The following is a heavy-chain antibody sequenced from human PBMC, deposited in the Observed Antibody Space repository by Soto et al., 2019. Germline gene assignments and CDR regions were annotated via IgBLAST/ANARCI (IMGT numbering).Heavy chain of an antibody. D-gene: IGHD4-4*01. Sequence: PGGSLRLSCVGSGFTFSTYWMYWVRQAPGKGLEWVANINPDGNVGTYVDSVRGRFTTSRDNAKNSLYLQMNSLRADDTAVYFCAGWGGHDYNYWGQGIMVTVSS. CDR1: GFTFSTYW. CDR3: AGWGGHDYNY. V-gene: IGHV3-7*03. J-gene: IGHJ4*02. CDR2: INPDGNVG.